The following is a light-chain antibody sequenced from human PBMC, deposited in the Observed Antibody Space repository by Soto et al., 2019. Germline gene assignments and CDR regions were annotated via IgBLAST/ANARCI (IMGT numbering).Light chain of an antibody. CDR1: QSISSY. V-gene: IGKV1-39*01. CDR2: ASS. J-gene: IGKJ2*01. CDR3: QQSYSTRYT. Sequence: DIQMTQSPSSLSVSVGDRVTITCRASQSISSYLNWYQQKPGKAPKLLIYASSNLQSGVPSRFSGSGSGTDVTVTISSLQPEEVATYYCQQSYSTRYTFGQGTKLEIK.